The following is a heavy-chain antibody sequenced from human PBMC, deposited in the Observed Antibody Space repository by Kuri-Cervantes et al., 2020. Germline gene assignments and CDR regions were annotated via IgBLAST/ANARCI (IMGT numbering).Heavy chain of an antibody. D-gene: IGHD3-16*01. CDR2: IPWNGGSI. Sequence: SLKISCAASGFTFDDYVMYWVRQGPGKGLEWVSGIPWNGGSIVYADSVKGRFTISRDNAKNSLYLQMNSLRAEDTAVYYCAREIALGAFDIWGQGTMVTVSS. J-gene: IGHJ3*02. CDR1: GFTFDDYV. V-gene: IGHV3-9*01. CDR3: AREIALGAFDI.